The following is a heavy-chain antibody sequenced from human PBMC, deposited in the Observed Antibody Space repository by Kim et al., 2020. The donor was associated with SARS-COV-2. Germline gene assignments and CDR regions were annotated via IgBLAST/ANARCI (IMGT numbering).Heavy chain of an antibody. D-gene: IGHD3-10*01. CDR2: ISYDGSNK. V-gene: IGHV3-30*18. Sequence: GGSLRLSCAASGFTFSSYGMHWVRQAPGKGLEWVAVISYDGSNKYYADSVKGRFTISRDNSKNTLYLQMNSLRAEDTAVYYCAKDRPYGSGSYNDYWGQGTLVTVSS. J-gene: IGHJ4*02. CDR3: AKDRPYGSGSYNDY. CDR1: GFTFSSYG.